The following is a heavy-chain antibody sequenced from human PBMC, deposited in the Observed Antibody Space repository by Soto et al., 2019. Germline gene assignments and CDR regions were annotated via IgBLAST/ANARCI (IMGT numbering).Heavy chain of an antibody. CDR3: ARELGYCSGGNCYLEGAFDI. Sequence: GGSLRLSCAASGYNFSSYAMSWVRQAPGKGLEWVSVISGSGDSTYYADSVKGRFTISRDNSEDTLYLRMNSLRAEDTAVYSCARELGYCSGGNCYLEGAFDIWGQGTMVTVSS. D-gene: IGHD2-15*01. CDR2: ISGSGDST. CDR1: GYNFSSYA. J-gene: IGHJ3*02. V-gene: IGHV3-23*01.